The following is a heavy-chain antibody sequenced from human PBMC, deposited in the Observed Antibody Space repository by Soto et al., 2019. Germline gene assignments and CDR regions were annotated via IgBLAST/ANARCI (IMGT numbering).Heavy chain of an antibody. CDR3: ARVYPGSGWPYHYYGMDV. CDR1: GFTFSSYW. V-gene: IGHV3-7*01. Sequence: EVQLVESGGGLVHPGGSLRLSCVASGFTFSSYWMSWVRQAPGKGLEWVANIKQDGSEKYYVDSVKDRFTISRDNAENSLYLQMNSLRAEDSAVYYCARVYPGSGWPYHYYGMDVWGQWTTVTVSS. CDR2: IKQDGSEK. D-gene: IGHD6-19*01. J-gene: IGHJ6*02.